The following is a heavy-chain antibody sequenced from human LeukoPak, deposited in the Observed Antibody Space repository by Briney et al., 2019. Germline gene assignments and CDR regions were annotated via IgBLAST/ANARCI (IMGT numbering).Heavy chain of an antibody. Sequence: GASVKVSCKTSGYTFTDYNLHWVRQAPGQRLEWMGIIKPSGGDTSYAQTFQGRVFMTRDTSTSTVYMELSSLKSEDTAVYYCARTSHYVDIAATIPYGIYYFDYWGQGTLVTVSS. V-gene: IGHV1-46*01. CDR2: IKPSGGDT. CDR3: ARTSHYVDIAATIPYGIYYFDY. CDR1: GYTFTDYN. D-gene: IGHD5-12*01. J-gene: IGHJ4*02.